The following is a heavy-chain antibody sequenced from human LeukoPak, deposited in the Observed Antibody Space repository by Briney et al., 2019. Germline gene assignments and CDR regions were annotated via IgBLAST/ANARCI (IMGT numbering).Heavy chain of an antibody. CDR1: GFTFRSYW. CDR2: IQSDGSEK. J-gene: IGHJ6*02. CDR3: ARDSTVATYYGVDV. D-gene: IGHD6-19*01. Sequence: GGSLRLSCAASGFTFRSYWMSWVRQALGKGLEWVANIQSDGSEKNYIDSVQGRFTISRDNAKTSLYLQMNSLTAEDTAVYYCARDSTVATYYGVDVWGQGTTVTVSS. V-gene: IGHV3-7*01.